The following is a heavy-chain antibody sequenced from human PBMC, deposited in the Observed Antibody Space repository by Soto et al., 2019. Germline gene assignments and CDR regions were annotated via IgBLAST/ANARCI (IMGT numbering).Heavy chain of an antibody. Sequence: WGCLRLACAACGFTVLSLTMNWVRQAPGKGLEWVSTISSNSAYIYYTDALRGRFTISRDNAKNSLHLQMNSLRAEDTAVYYCTRDASRDSRVRGWFGLWGPRTLVTVSS. CDR3: TRDASRDSRVRGWFGL. V-gene: IGHV3-21*01. CDR1: GFTVLSLT. J-gene: IGHJ5*02. D-gene: IGHD6-13*01. CDR2: ISSNSAYI.